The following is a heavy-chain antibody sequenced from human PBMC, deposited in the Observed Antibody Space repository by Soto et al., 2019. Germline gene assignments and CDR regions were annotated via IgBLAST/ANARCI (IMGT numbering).Heavy chain of an antibody. Sequence: GGSLRLSCAASGFTFSSYSMSWVRQAPGKGLEWVSYITSSSSTRFYADSVKGRFTISRDNAKNSLYLQMNTLRAEDTAVYYCARWELTQHASDSWGQGTMVTVSS. CDR2: ITSSSSTR. CDR3: ARWELTQHASDS. CDR1: GFTFSSYS. D-gene: IGHD1-7*01. V-gene: IGHV3-48*01. J-gene: IGHJ3*02.